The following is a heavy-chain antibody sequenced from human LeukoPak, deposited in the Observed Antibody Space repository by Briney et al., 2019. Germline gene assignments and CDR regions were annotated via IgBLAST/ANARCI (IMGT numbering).Heavy chain of an antibody. CDR2: IYSGGST. CDR3: ARDRSGLYYYYMDV. Sequence: GGSLRLSCAASGFIVSSNYMSWVRQAPGKGLEWVSVIYSGGSTYYADSVKGRFTISRDNSKNTLYLQMNSLRAEDTAVYYCARDRSGLYYYYMDVWGKGTTVTVSS. J-gene: IGHJ6*03. CDR1: GFIVSSNY. V-gene: IGHV3-53*01.